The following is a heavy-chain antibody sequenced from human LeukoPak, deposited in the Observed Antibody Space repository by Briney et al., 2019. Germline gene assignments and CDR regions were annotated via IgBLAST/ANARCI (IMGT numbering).Heavy chain of an antibody. CDR2: ISGSGGGT. CDR3: AKEIAVAWIDAFDI. D-gene: IGHD6-13*01. CDR1: GFTFSSYA. J-gene: IGHJ3*02. Sequence: PGGSLRLSCAASGFTFSSYAMSWVRQAPGKGLEWVSAISGSGGGTYYADSVKGRFTISRDNSKNTQYLQMSSLRAEDTALYYCAKEIAVAWIDAFDIWGQGTMVTVSS. V-gene: IGHV3-23*01.